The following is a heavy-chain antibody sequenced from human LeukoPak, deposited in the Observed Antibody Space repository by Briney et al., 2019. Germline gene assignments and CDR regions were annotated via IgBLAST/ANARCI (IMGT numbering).Heavy chain of an antibody. D-gene: IGHD5-18*01. CDR2: IKQDGSET. V-gene: IGHV3-7*03. CDR3: AREDTAMGYYYYYGMDV. J-gene: IGHJ6*04. Sequence: GGSVSLSCAPSGLSFSISWMRWVRHPAGRGREWVAYIKQDGSETFHVDSVKGRFTISRDNAKNSLYLQMNSLRAEDTAVYYCAREDTAMGYYYYYGMDVWGKGTTVTVSS. CDR1: GLSFSISW.